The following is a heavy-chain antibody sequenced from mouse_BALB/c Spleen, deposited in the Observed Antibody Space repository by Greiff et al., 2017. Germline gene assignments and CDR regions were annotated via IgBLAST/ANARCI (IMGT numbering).Heavy chain of an antibody. CDR1: GFSLTSYG. V-gene: IGHV2-9*02. Sequence: QVQLKQSGPGLVAPSQSLSITCTVSGFSLTSYGVHWVRQPPGKGLEWLGVIWAGGSTNYNSALMSRLSISKDNSKSQVFLKMNSLQTDDTAMYYCARDGGAFDDWGQGTTLTVSS. J-gene: IGHJ2*01. CDR2: IWAGGST. CDR3: ARDGGAFDD.